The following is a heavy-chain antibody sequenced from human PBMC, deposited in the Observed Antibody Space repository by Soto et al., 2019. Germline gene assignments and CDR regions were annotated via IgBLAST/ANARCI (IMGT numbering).Heavy chain of an antibody. CDR2: INPHGGST. V-gene: IGHV1-46*01. CDR1: GGTFSSYA. J-gene: IGHJ5*02. CDR3: ARSSGGNFGIIIEGSNWFDP. D-gene: IGHD3-16*01. Sequence: ASVKVSCRASGGTFSSYAISWVRQAPGQGLEWMGVINPHGGSTKYAQKFQGRVTMTRDTSRSTVYMELRSLRSDDTAIYYCARSSGGNFGIIIEGSNWFDPWGQGTLVTVSS.